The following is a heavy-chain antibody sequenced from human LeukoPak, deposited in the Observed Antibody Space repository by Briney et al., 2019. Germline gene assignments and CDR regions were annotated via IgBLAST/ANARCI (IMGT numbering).Heavy chain of an antibody. CDR3: ARDLAQQLVPDY. CDR2: ISYDGSNK. J-gene: IGHJ4*02. V-gene: IGHV3-30*04. D-gene: IGHD6-13*01. CDR1: GFTFDDYA. Sequence: PGGSLRLSCAASGFTFDDYAMHWVRQAPGKGLEWVAVISYDGSNKYYADSVKGRFTISRDNSKNTLYLQMNSLRAEDTAVYYCARDLAQQLVPDYWGQGTLVTVSS.